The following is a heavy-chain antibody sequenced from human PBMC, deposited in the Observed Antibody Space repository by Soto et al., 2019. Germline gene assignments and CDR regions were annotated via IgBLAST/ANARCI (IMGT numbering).Heavy chain of an antibody. Sequence: EVHLVESGGSLVQPGGSLRLSCAASGFAFSEYSMNWVRQAPGKGLEWLSYISLGSTTIYYADSVKGRFTISRDNAKNSLYLQMNSLGVEDTAVYYCARDPHYAIDYWGRGTLVTVSS. CDR2: ISLGSTTI. CDR3: ARDPHYAIDY. CDR1: GFAFSEYS. J-gene: IGHJ4*02. V-gene: IGHV3-48*01. D-gene: IGHD4-17*01.